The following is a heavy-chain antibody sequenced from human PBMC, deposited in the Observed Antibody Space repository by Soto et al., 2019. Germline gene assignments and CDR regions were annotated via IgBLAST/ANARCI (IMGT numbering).Heavy chain of an antibody. D-gene: IGHD6-13*01. J-gene: IGHJ4*02. CDR3: ARRYSSSWYSFLDY. CDR2: INHSGST. Sequence: QVQLQQWGAGLLKPSETLSLTCAVYGGSFSGYYWSWIRQPPGKGLEWIGEINHSGSTNYNPSLKSRVTISEDTSKNQFSLKLSSVTAADTAVYYCARRYSSSWYSFLDYWGQGTLVTVSS. V-gene: IGHV4-34*01. CDR1: GGSFSGYY.